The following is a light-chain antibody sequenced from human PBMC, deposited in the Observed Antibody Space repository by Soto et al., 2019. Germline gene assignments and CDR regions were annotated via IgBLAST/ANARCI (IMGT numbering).Light chain of an antibody. V-gene: IGKV3-20*01. Sequence: EIVLTQSPGTLSLSPGERATLSCRASQSVSSSYLAWYQHKPGQAPRLLIYGASSRATGIPDRFSGSGSGTHFTLTISRLEPEDFTVYYCQQYGSSQYTFGQGTKLEIK. CDR3: QQYGSSQYT. CDR1: QSVSSSY. J-gene: IGKJ2*01. CDR2: GAS.